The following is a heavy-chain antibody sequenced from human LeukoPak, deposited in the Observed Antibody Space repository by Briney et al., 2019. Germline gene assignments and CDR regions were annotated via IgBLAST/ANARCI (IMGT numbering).Heavy chain of an antibody. CDR1: GGTFSSYA. CDR2: IIPILGIA. Sequence: SVKVSCKASGGTFSSYAISWVRQAPGQGLEWMGRIIPILGIANYAQKFQGRVTITADKSTSTAYMELSSLRSEDTAVYYCARVRVAAAGPFDCWGQGTLVTVSS. J-gene: IGHJ4*02. V-gene: IGHV1-69*04. D-gene: IGHD6-13*01. CDR3: ARVRVAAAGPFDC.